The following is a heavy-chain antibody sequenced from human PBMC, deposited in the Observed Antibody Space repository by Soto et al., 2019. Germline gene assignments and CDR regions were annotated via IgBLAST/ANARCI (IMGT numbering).Heavy chain of an antibody. CDR1: GFMFSSDW. D-gene: IGHD2-8*01. CDR3: AREKATNGYIYYFDN. CDR2: IKTDGSET. Sequence: GGSLRLSCRASGFMFSSDWLTWVRQAPGKGLEWVANIKTDGSETFYVDSVKGRFTISRDNAKNSLFLQMHSLRAEDTAVYYCAREKATNGYIYYFDNWSQGTLVTVSS. V-gene: IGHV3-7*04. J-gene: IGHJ4*02.